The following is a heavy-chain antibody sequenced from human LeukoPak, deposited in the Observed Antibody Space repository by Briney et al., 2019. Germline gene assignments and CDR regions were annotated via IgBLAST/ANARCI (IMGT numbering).Heavy chain of an antibody. CDR2: VYNTEYN. Sequence: PSETLSRTCTVYSGSSSGFYWSWIRQPPGKGLEWVGYVYNTEYNSYNPSLKSRVSISFDTSENQFSLSLASVTDADTAVYYCARNWGSGGSYLFDFWGPGTLVTVSS. CDR3: ARNWGSGGSYLFDF. J-gene: IGHJ4*02. CDR1: SGSSSGFY. D-gene: IGHD6-19*01. V-gene: IGHV4-59*12.